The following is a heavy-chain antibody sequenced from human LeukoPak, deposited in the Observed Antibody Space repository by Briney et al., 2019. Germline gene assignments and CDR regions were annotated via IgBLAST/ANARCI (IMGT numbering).Heavy chain of an antibody. Sequence: SETLSLTCAVYGGSFSGYYWSWIRQPPGKGLEWIGSFYYSGSTFYNPSLKSRVTISVDTSKMKFSLKLSSVTAADTAVYYCARHTRHGNYVRGVDYWGRGTLVTVSS. CDR1: GGSFSGYY. D-gene: IGHD4-17*01. CDR3: ARHTRHGNYVRGVDY. J-gene: IGHJ4*02. V-gene: IGHV4-34*01. CDR2: FYYSGST.